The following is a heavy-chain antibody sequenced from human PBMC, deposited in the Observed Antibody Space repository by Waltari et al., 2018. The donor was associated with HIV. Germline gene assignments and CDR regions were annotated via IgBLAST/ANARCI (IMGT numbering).Heavy chain of an antibody. CDR1: GFTFSSYA. D-gene: IGHD4-17*01. V-gene: IGHV3-30*01. CDR2: ISYDGSNK. J-gene: IGHJ4*02. CDR3: AGPYGDYLYYFDY. Sequence: QVQLVESGGGVVQPGRSLRLPCAASGFTFSSYAMHWVRQAPGKGLEWGAVISYDGSNKYYADSVKGRFTISRDNSKNTLYLQMNSLRAEDTAVYYCAGPYGDYLYYFDYWGQGTLVTVSS.